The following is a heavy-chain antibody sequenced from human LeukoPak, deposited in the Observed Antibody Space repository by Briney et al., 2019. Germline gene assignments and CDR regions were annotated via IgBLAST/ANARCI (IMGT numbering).Heavy chain of an antibody. CDR3: ASGQAKADY. Sequence: PSETLSLTCAVYGGSFSGYYWSWIRQPPGKGLEWIGEINHSGSTNYNPSLKSRVTISVGTSKNQFSLKLSSVTAADTAVYYCASGQAKADYWGQGTLVTVSS. CDR1: GGSFSGYY. V-gene: IGHV4-34*01. CDR2: INHSGST. J-gene: IGHJ4*02.